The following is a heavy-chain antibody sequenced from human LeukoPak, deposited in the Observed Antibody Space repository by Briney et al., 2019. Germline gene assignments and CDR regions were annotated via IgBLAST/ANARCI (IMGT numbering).Heavy chain of an antibody. Sequence: GGSLRLSCAASGFTFSNYEMNWVRQAPGQGPEWISYISGSGSAIYYADSVKGRFTISRDDAKDSLYLQMNSLRFEDTAVYYCARDRDWNDAFEMDVWGQGTTVTVSS. V-gene: IGHV3-48*03. J-gene: IGHJ6*02. CDR2: ISGSGSAI. CDR1: GFTFSNYE. D-gene: IGHD1-1*01. CDR3: ARDRDWNDAFEMDV.